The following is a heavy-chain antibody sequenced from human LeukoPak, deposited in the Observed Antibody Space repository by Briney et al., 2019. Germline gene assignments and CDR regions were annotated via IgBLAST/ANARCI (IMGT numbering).Heavy chain of an antibody. J-gene: IGHJ4*02. CDR2: IGGRGGST. V-gene: IGHV3-23*01. D-gene: IGHD2-2*02. CDR3: AKVVVPADIRSYFDY. CDR1: GFTFSSFT. Sequence: QPGGSLRLSCAASGFTFSSFTMTWVRQAPGKGLEWVSAIGGRGGSTYYADSVKGRFTISRDNSKNTLYLQMNSLRAEDTAVYYCAKVVVPADIRSYFDYWGQGTLVTVSS.